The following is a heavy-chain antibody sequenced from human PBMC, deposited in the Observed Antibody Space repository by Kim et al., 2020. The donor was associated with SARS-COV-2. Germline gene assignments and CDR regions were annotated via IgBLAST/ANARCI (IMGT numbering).Heavy chain of an antibody. J-gene: IGHJ4*02. V-gene: IGHV6-1*01. D-gene: IGHD4-17*01. Sequence: DYAVSVKSRITINPDTSKNQFSLQLNSVTPEDTAVYYCARVRVTTSSFDYWGQGTLVTVSS. CDR3: ARVRVTTSSFDY.